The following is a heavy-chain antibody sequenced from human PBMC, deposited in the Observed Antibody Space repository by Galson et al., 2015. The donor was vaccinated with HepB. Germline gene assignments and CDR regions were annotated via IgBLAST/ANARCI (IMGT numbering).Heavy chain of an antibody. CDR1: GVSLGASAMG. CDR2: ISWDDDE. V-gene: IGHV2-5*02. J-gene: IGHJ4*02. Sequence: SLFTPSQTLTLTCTFAGVSLGASAMGVAWSRHPPGKALKWLALISWDDDERYSPYLKSRLTITKDTFKHQAVLRMTKMDPVDTATYYCAHSLGQVGPYFDSWGQGTLVTVSS. D-gene: IGHD3-16*01. CDR3: AHSLGQVGPYFDS.